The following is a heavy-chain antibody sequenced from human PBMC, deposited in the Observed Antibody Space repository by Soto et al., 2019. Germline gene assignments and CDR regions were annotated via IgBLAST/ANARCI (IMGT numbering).Heavy chain of an antibody. Sequence: SETLSLTCTVSGYSISTGSYWGWIRQPPGKGLEWIGSMYFTGSTYYNPSLKSRVTISVDTSKNQLSLKLTSVTAADTAVYYCARDLNYGLYYFDYWGQGTLVTVSS. CDR1: GYSISTGSY. J-gene: IGHJ4*02. D-gene: IGHD3-10*01. V-gene: IGHV4-38-2*02. CDR3: ARDLNYGLYYFDY. CDR2: MYFTGST.